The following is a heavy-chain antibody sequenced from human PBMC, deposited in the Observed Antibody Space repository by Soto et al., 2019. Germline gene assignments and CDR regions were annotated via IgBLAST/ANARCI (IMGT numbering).Heavy chain of an antibody. D-gene: IGHD1-26*01. V-gene: IGHV1-45*02. J-gene: IGHJ4*02. Sequence: QMQLVQSGAEVKKTGSTVTVSCKALGNTFTYRYLHWVRQAPGQALEWMGWITPFSGDVHYAQKFQARATITRDRSINTADMRMSSLRSEDTAMYYCASGGAGSGPFTWELPDHWGQGTLVTVSS. CDR1: GNTFTYRY. CDR2: ITPFSGDV. CDR3: ASGGAGSGPFTWELPDH.